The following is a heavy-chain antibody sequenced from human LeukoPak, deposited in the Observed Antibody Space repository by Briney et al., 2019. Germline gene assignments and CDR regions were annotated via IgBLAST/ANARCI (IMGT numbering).Heavy chain of an antibody. J-gene: IGHJ4*02. CDR2: ISSSSSYI. V-gene: IGHV3-21*01. CDR3: AREGYYYDSSGYYSHYYFDY. D-gene: IGHD3-22*01. CDR1: GFTFSSYS. Sequence: GGSLRLSCAASGFTFSSYSMNWVRQAPGKGLEWVSSISSSSSYIYYADSVKGRFTISRDNAKNSLYLQMNSLRAEDTAVCYCAREGYYYDSSGYYSHYYFDYWGQGTLVTVSS.